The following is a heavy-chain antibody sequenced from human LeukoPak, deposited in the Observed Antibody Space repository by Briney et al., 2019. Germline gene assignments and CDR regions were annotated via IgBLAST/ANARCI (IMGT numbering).Heavy chain of an antibody. V-gene: IGHV4-61*02. Sequence: PAETLSLTCTVSGGSISSGSYYWSWMRQPAGKGLEWIGRIYTSGSTNYNPSLKSRVTISVDTSKNQFSLKLSSVTAADTAVYYCASFTGPAAMGDYWGQGTLVTVSS. D-gene: IGHD2-2*01. CDR2: IYTSGST. J-gene: IGHJ4*02. CDR1: GGSISSGSYY. CDR3: ASFTGPAAMGDY.